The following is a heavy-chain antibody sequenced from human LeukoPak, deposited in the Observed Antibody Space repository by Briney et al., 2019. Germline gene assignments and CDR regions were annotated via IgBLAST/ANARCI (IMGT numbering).Heavy chain of an antibody. CDR3: ARKLENYPFDY. J-gene: IGHJ4*02. Sequence: SQTLSLTRAVSGGSISSGGYSWSWIRQPAGKGLEWIGRIYASGSASYNPSLKSRVAISTDTSKKQFSLKLSSVTAADTALYYCARKLENYPFDYWGQGTLVTVSS. D-gene: IGHD1-1*01. CDR1: GGSISSGGYS. V-gene: IGHV4-61*02. CDR2: IYASGSA.